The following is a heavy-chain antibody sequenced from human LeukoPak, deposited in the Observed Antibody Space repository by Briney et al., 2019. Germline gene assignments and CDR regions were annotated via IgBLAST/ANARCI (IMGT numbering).Heavy chain of an antibody. CDR2: IYNSEST. Sequence: SEILSLTCTVSGGSISNYYWTWIRQPPGKGLEWIGYIYNSESTNYNPSLKSRVTISVDTSKNQFSLKLSSVTAADTAVYYCARRRRIGAVGTDAFDIWGQGTMVTVSS. CDR1: GGSISNYY. V-gene: IGHV4-59*08. D-gene: IGHD6-13*01. CDR3: ARRRRIGAVGTDAFDI. J-gene: IGHJ3*02.